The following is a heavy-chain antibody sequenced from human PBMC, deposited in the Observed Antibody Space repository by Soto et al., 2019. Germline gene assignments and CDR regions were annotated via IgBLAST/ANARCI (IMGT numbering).Heavy chain of an antibody. J-gene: IGHJ6*03. D-gene: IGHD2-2*01. Sequence: SETLSLTCAVYGGSFSGYYWSWIRQPPGKGLEWIGEINHSGSTNYNPSLKSRVTISVDTSKNQFSLKLSSVTAADTAVYYCAGTPPDIVVVPAATLRYYYYMDVWGKGTTVTVSS. CDR3: AGTPPDIVVVPAATLRYYYYMDV. CDR1: GGSFSGYY. V-gene: IGHV4-34*01. CDR2: INHSGST.